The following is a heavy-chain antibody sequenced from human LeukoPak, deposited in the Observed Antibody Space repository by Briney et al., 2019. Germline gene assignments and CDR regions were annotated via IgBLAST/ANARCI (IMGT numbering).Heavy chain of an antibody. CDR1: GGSFSGYY. D-gene: IGHD1-26*01. V-gene: IGHV4-34*01. Sequence: SETLSLTCAVYGGSFSGYYWSWISQPPGKGLEWIGEINHSGSTNYNPSLKSRVTISVDTSKNQFSLKLSSVTAADTAVYYCARGPGPLFGAWFDPWGQGTLVTVSS. J-gene: IGHJ5*02. CDR2: INHSGST. CDR3: ARGPGPLFGAWFDP.